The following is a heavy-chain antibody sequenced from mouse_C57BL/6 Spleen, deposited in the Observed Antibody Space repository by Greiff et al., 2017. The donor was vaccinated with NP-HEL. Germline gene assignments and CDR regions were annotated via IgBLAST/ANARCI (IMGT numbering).Heavy chain of an antibody. V-gene: IGHV5-9-1*02. Sequence: EVMLVESGEGLVKPGGSLKLSCAASGFTFSSYAMSWVRQTPEKRLEWVAYISSGGDYIYYADTVKGRFTISRDNARNTLYLQMSSLKSEDTAMYYCTRAYYGSSSSMDYWGQGTSVTVSS. CDR2: ISSGGDYI. J-gene: IGHJ4*01. CDR3: TRAYYGSSSSMDY. CDR1: GFTFSSYA. D-gene: IGHD1-1*01.